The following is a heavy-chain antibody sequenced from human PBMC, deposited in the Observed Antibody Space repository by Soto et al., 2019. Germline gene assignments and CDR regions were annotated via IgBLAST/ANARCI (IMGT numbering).Heavy chain of an antibody. Sequence: QVQLQESGPGLVKPSQTLSLTCTVSGGSISSGGYYWSWLRQHPGKGLEWIGYIYYSGSNYYNPSIKSRVTISVDTCKNRFALKLSSVAAADTAVYYCATTTTVTTSWFDPWGRGSLVSVSS. D-gene: IGHD4-17*01. CDR2: IYYSGSN. J-gene: IGHJ5*02. CDR3: ATTTTVTTSWFDP. CDR1: GGSISSGGYY. V-gene: IGHV4-31*03.